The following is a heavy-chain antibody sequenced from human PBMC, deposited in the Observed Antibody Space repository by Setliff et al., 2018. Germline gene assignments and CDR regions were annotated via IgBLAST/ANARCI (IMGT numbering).Heavy chain of an antibody. CDR3: ARGGYSYGY. Sequence: QPGGSLRLSCAVSGFTFSTYWMSWVRQAPGKGLEWVANIKQDGSDKYYVDSVKGRFTISRDNAKNSLYLQMNNLRAEDTAVYYCARGGYSYGYWGQGTLVTVSS. J-gene: IGHJ4*02. CDR1: GFTFSTYW. CDR2: IKQDGSDK. V-gene: IGHV3-7*04. D-gene: IGHD5-18*01.